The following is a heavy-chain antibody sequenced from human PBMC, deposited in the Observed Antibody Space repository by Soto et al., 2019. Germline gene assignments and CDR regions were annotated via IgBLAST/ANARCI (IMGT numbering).Heavy chain of an antibody. D-gene: IGHD7-27*01. CDR2: IIPIFGTA. CDR1: GGTLSSYA. J-gene: IGHJ4*02. V-gene: IGHV1-69*13. CDR3: ARGLTLGSAFDY. Sequence: GASVKVSCKASGGTLSSYAISWVRQAHGQVLEWMGGIIPIFGTANHAQKLQGRVTITAEESRRTAXIDLSSLRSEDTAVYYCARGLTLGSAFDYWTQGTMVTVAS.